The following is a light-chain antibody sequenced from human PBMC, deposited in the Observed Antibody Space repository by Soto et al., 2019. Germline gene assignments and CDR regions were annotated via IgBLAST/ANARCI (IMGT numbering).Light chain of an antibody. CDR1: QSVLYSSNNQNY. J-gene: IGKJ2*01. Sequence: DIVMTQSPDSLAVSLGERATINCKSSQSVLYSSNNQNYLAWYQHRPGQPPKLLIYWASTRESGVPDRFSGSGSGTDFILTISSLQADDVAVYYCQQYYSPPYTFGQGTKLEIK. V-gene: IGKV4-1*01. CDR2: WAS. CDR3: QQYYSPPYT.